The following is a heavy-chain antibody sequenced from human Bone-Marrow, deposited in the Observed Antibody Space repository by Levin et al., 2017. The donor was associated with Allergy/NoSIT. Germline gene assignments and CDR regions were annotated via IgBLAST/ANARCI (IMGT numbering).Heavy chain of an antibody. J-gene: IGHJ6*03. D-gene: IGHD3-16*01. CDR2: IYYSGST. CDR3: ARRGTPYYYYYMDV. V-gene: IGHV4-59*01. Sequence: SQTLSLTCTVSGGSIRSYYWSWIRQPPGKGLEWIGYIYYSGSTNYNPSLKSRVTISVDTSKNQFSLKLSSVTAADTAVYYCARRGTPYYYYYMDVWGKGTTVTVSS. CDR1: GGSIRSYY.